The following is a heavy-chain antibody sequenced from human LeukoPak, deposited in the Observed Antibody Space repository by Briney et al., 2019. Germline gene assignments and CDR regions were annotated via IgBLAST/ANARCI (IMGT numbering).Heavy chain of an antibody. D-gene: IGHD3-22*01. CDR2: ISGSGSST. CDR1: GFTFSSYG. V-gene: IGHV3-23*01. Sequence: PGGSLRLSCAASGFTFSSYGMSWVRQAPGKGLEWVSAISGSGSSTFYADSVKGRFTISRGNSKNTLYLQMDSLSAEDTAVFYCAREGDASGYSYSRYWGQGTLVTVSS. J-gene: IGHJ4*02. CDR3: AREGDASGYSYSRY.